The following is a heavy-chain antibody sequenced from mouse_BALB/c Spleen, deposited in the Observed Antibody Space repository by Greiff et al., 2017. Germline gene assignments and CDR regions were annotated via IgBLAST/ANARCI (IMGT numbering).Heavy chain of an antibody. Sequence: EVQVVESGGGLVKPGGSLKLSCAASGFAFSSYDMSWVRQTPEKRLEWVAYISSGGGSTYYPDTVKGRFTISRDNAKNTLYLQMSSLKSEDTAMYYCARHEGLRRRWYFDVWGAGTTVTVSS. CDR3: ARHEGLRRRWYFDV. V-gene: IGHV5-12-1*01. CDR1: GFAFSSYD. J-gene: IGHJ1*01. D-gene: IGHD2-4*01. CDR2: ISSGGGST.